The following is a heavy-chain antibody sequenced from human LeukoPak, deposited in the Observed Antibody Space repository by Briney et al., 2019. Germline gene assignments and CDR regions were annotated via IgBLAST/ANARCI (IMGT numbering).Heavy chain of an antibody. CDR1: GFTFSNYA. CDR3: AKWGDYDVLTGYYVSDY. Sequence: GGSLRLSCAASGFTFSNYAMSWVRQAPGKGLDWVSAITGSGGNTYYADSVRGRFTISRDNSKNTLYLQMNSLRAEDTAVYYCAKWGDYDVLTGYYVSDYWGQGALVTVSS. V-gene: IGHV3-23*01. J-gene: IGHJ4*02. D-gene: IGHD3-9*01. CDR2: ITGSGGNT.